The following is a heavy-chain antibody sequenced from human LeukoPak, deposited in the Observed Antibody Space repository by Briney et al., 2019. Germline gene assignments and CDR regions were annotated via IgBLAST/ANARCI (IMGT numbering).Heavy chain of an antibody. J-gene: IGHJ3*02. CDR3: ARHKDHAFDI. Sequence: SETLSVTCTVSGGSISSSSYYWGWIRQPPGKGLEWIGSLYYSGNTSYNPSLKSRVTISVDTSKNQFSLKLSSVTAADTAVYCCARHKDHAFDIWGQGTMVTVSS. CDR2: LYYSGNT. V-gene: IGHV4-39*01. CDR1: GGSISSSSYY.